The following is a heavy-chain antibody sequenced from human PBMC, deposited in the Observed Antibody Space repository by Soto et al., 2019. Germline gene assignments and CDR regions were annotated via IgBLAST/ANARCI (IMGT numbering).Heavy chain of an antibody. V-gene: IGHV3-66*01. CDR2: IYSGGNT. CDR1: GFIVSSNY. Sequence: VQLVESGGGLVKPGGSLRLSCAASGFIVSSNYMGWVCQAPGKGLECVSVIYSGGNTDYADSVKGRFTISRDNSKNTLYLQRNSLRAEDTAMYYCARSWGYLDYWGQGTMVTVSS. D-gene: IGHD3-16*01. J-gene: IGHJ4*02. CDR3: ARSWGYLDY.